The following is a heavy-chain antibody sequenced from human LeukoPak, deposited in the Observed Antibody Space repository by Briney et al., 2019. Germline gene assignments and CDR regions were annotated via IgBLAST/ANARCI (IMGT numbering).Heavy chain of an antibody. Sequence: SQTLSLTCAISGDSVSSNNAAWNWTTQSPSRGLEWLGRKYYRSKWYNDYAESVKSRITINPDTSKNQFSLQLNSVTPEDTAVYYCARAEGYSSGWYGGYYYYGMDVWGQGTTVTVSS. CDR1: GDSVSSNNAA. D-gene: IGHD6-19*01. V-gene: IGHV6-1*01. J-gene: IGHJ6*02. CDR3: ARAEGYSSGWYGGYYYYGMDV. CDR2: KYYRSKWYN.